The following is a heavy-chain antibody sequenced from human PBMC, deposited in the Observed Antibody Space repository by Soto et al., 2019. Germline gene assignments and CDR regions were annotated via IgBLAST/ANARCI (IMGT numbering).Heavy chain of an antibody. CDR1: GASVISATFH. Sequence: SEPLFLLCNVSGASVISATFHWSWIRQPPGKGLAWIGYIFHFGKANYNPSLKSRVTISIDTSKNQFSLNLSPVTAADTAMYYCARFHDYWGPGILVTVSS. CDR2: IFHFGKA. CDR3: ARFHDY. J-gene: IGHJ4*02. V-gene: IGHV4-61*01.